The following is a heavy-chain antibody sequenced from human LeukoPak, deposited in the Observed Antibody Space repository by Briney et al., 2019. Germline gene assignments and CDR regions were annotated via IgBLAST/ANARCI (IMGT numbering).Heavy chain of an antibody. V-gene: IGHV3-66*01. D-gene: IGHD7-27*01. CDR2: ISSGGST. CDR3: ARDPGLDY. J-gene: IGHJ4*02. Sequence: PGGSLRLSCAASGFTFSSYGMHRVRQAPGKGLEWVSVISSGGSTYYAASVKGRFPISRDNSKNTLYLQMNSLRAEDTAVYYSARDPGLDYWGQGTLVTVSS. CDR1: GFTFSSYG.